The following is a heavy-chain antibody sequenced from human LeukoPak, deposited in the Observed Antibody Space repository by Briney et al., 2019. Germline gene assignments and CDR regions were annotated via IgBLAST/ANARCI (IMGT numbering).Heavy chain of an antibody. CDR3: ARHIVVVPAAISPNWFDP. D-gene: IGHD2-2*02. Sequence: PSETLSLTCTVSGGSISSYYWSWIRQPPGKGLEWIGYIYYSGSTNYNPSLKSRVTISEDTSKNQFSLKLSSVTAADTAVYYCARHIVVVPAAISPNWFDPWGQGTLVTVSS. CDR2: IYYSGST. CDR1: GGSISSYY. V-gene: IGHV4-59*08. J-gene: IGHJ5*02.